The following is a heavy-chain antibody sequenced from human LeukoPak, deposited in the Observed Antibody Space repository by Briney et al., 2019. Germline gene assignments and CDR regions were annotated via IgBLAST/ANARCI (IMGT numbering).Heavy chain of an antibody. CDR1: EYSFTSYS. D-gene: IGHD3-10*01. CDR2: INGGNGNT. Sequence: GASVKVSCKASEYSFTSYSMHWVRQAPGQRLEWMGWINGGNGNTKYSQDFQDRVTITRDTSASTAYMELSSLTSEDMAVYYCARVPSGSPHYYMDVWGKGTTVTVSS. CDR3: ARVPSGSPHYYMDV. V-gene: IGHV1-3*03. J-gene: IGHJ6*03.